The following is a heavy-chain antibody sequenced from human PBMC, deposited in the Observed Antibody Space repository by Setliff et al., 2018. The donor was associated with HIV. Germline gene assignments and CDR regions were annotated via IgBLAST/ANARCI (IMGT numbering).Heavy chain of an antibody. Sequence: PSETLSLTCTVSGGSISSYYWSRIRQPPGKGLEWIGYIYYSGSTNYNPSLKSRVTISVDTSKNQFSLKLSSVTAADTAVYYCARATYYDYVWGSYRPYYMDVWGKGTTVTVS. D-gene: IGHD3-16*02. CDR3: ARATYYDYVWGSYRPYYMDV. J-gene: IGHJ6*03. CDR2: IYYSGST. CDR1: GGSISSYY. V-gene: IGHV4-59*01.